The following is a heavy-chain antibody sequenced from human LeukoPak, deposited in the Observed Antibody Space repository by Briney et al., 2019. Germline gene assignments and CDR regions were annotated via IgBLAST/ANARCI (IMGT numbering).Heavy chain of an antibody. CDR2: IYYSGST. J-gene: IGHJ6*03. V-gene: IGHV4-59*01. CDR3: ARGYYGARYYYYYYMDV. Sequence: SETLSLTCTVSGGSISSYYWSWIRQPPGKGLEWIGYIYYSGSTNYNPSLKSRVTISVDTSKNQFSLKLSSVTAADTAVYYCARGYYGARYYYYYYMDVWGKGTTVTISS. CDR1: GGSISSYY. D-gene: IGHD3-22*01.